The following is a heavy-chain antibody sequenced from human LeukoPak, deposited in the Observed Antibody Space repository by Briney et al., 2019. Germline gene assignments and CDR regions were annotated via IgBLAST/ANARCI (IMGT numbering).Heavy chain of an antibody. CDR3: ARCLTRTYYYYFMDV. CDR2: IFVSGST. CDR1: GDSINNYH. D-gene: IGHD3-9*01. J-gene: IGHJ6*03. V-gene: IGHV4-4*07. Sequence: SETLSLTCTVSGDSINNYHWSWIRQPAGKGLEWIGHIFVSGSTHYNPSLKSRVTMSVDSSKNQLSLKLNSVTAADTAVYYCARCLTRTYYYYFMDVWGKGTTVTVPS.